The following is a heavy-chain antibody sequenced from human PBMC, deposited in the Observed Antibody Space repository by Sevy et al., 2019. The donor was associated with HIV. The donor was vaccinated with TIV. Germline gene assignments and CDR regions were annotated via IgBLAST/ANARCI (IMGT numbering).Heavy chain of an antibody. J-gene: IGHJ5*01. V-gene: IGHV5-51*01. CDR3: SRGPLVTPVDLFDS. D-gene: IGHD3-9*01. CDR2: IFPRNSDT. CDR1: GYTFSSFW. Sequence: GESLKISCKGSGYTFSSFWIGWERQMPGKGLEWMGIIFPRNSDTRHSPSFQGQVTISVDKATSTAYLQWSSLKASDTAVYYCSRGPLVTPVDLFDSWGQGTLVTVSS.